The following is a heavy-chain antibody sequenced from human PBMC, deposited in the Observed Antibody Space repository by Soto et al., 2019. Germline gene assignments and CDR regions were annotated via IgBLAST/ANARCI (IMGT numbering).Heavy chain of an antibody. CDR1: GVTFSSHG. D-gene: IGHD6-13*01. J-gene: IGHJ4*02. V-gene: IGHV3-23*01. CDR3: AKGGNKYSSKRTYFFAY. CDR2: ICCGGGST. Sequence: GGSLRLSCAAAGVTFSSHGMHWVRQAPGKGLEWVAAICCGGGSTHYADSVKGRFTISRDNSKNTLYLQMNSLRAEDTAVYYCAKGGNKYSSKRTYFFAYWGQGTLVTVSS.